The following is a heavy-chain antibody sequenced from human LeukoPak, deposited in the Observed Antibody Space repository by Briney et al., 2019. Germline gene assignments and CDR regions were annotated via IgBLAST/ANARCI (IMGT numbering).Heavy chain of an antibody. CDR1: SGSISTSNYY. V-gene: IGHV4-39*07. D-gene: IGHD3-9*01. CDR3: ARDKGYDILTGYYHNWFDP. CDR2: IFYSGST. Sequence: SETLSLTCTVSSGSISTSNYYWGWVRQPPGKALEWIGNIFYSGSTYYSPSLKSRVTISLDTSRNQFSLKLSSVTAADTAVYYCARDKGYDILTGYYHNWFDPWGQGTLVTVSS. J-gene: IGHJ5*02.